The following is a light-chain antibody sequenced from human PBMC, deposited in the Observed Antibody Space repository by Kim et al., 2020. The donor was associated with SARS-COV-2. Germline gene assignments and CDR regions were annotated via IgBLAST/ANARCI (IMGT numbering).Light chain of an antibody. J-gene: IGLJ3*02. CDR1: SSDVGTYNY. CDR2: DVT. CDR3: SSYTGSSTWV. Sequence: QSVLTQPASVSGSPGQSITISCTGTSSDVGTYNYVSWYQQHPGKVPKLLIYDVTERPSGISNRFSGSKSGNTASLIITGLQAEDEADYYCSSYTGSSTWVFGGGPQLTVL. V-gene: IGLV2-14*03.